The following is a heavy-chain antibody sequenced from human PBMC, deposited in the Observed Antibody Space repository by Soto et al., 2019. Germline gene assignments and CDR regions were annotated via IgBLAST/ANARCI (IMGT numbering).Heavy chain of an antibody. Sequence: GASVKVSCKASVYTFTSYDINWVRQATGQGLEWMGWMNPNSGNTGYAQKFQGRVTMTRNTSISTAYMELSSLRSEDTAMYYCARHIRREDTAMVDYYYYYYYMDVWGKGTTVTVSS. CDR2: MNPNSGNT. CDR3: ARHIRREDTAMVDYYYYYYYMDV. CDR1: VYTFTSYD. J-gene: IGHJ6*03. V-gene: IGHV1-8*01. D-gene: IGHD5-18*01.